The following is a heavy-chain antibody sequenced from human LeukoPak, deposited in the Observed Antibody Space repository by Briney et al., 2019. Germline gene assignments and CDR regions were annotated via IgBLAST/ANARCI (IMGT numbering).Heavy chain of an antibody. CDR3: TRDSEILWFGELLSSHFDY. D-gene: IGHD3-10*01. J-gene: IGHJ4*02. Sequence: PGGSLRLSCAASGFTFGDYAMSWVRQAPGKGLEWVGFIRSKAYGGTTEYAASVKGRFTISRDDSKSIAYLQMNSLKTEDTAVYYCTRDSEILWFGELLSSHFDYWGQGTLVTVSS. V-gene: IGHV3-49*04. CDR1: GFTFGDYA. CDR2: IRSKAYGGTT.